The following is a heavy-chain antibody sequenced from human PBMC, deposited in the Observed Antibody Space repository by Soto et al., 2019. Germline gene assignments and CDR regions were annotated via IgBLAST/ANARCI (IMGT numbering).Heavy chain of an antibody. CDR2: INPNGGIT. CDR1: GYNFISNS. J-gene: IGHJ5*02. V-gene: IGHV1-46*01. D-gene: IGHD2-2*01. Sequence: ASVKVSCKASGYNFISNSVHWVRQAPGQGLEWLGVINPNGGITHYAQKFQDSVTLTSDTSTSTFYMELSSLRSEDTAVYYCAKDRWCSSTSCYVSELNWFDPWGQGTLVTVSS. CDR3: AKDRWCSSTSCYVSELNWFDP.